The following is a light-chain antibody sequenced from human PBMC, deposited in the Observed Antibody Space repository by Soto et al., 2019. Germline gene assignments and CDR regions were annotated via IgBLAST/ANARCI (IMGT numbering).Light chain of an antibody. CDR1: QSVRTK. Sequence: ETVMTQSPATLSVSPGERATLSCRASQSVRTKVAWYQQTPGQAPRLLIYGASSRATGIPARFSGSGSGTEFTRPISGLQSEDSAVYYGQQYNTWPAEITFGQGTRLESK. CDR3: QQYNTWPAEIT. CDR2: GAS. J-gene: IGKJ5*01. V-gene: IGKV3D-15*01.